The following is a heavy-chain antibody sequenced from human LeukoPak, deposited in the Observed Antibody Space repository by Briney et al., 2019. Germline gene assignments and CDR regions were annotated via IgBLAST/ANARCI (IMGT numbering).Heavy chain of an antibody. J-gene: IGHJ6*04. D-gene: IGHD3-9*01. V-gene: IGHV3-74*01. Sequence: GGSLRLSCAASGFTFSTYWMYWVRQAPGKGLVWVSRINTDGSSTNYADSVKGRFTISRDNAKNTLYLQMNSLRAEDMAVYYCARGHRYFDWSTAGDVWGKGTTVTVSS. CDR1: GFTFSTYW. CDR3: ARGHRYFDWSTAGDV. CDR2: INTDGSST.